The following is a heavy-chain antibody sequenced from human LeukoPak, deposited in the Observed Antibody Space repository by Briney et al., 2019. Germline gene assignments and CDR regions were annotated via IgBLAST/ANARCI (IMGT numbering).Heavy chain of an antibody. D-gene: IGHD3-9*01. V-gene: IGHV3-33*01. CDR2: IRYDGSNK. J-gene: IGHJ4*02. CDR3: ARPVDYYDILTGFDF. CDR1: GFTFSTYG. Sequence: GGFLRLSCAASGFTFSTYGMHWVRQAPGEGLEWVALIRYDGSNKYYEDSVKGRFTISRDNSKNTLYLQMNSLRAEDTAVYYCARPVDYYDILTGFDFWGQGTLVTVSS.